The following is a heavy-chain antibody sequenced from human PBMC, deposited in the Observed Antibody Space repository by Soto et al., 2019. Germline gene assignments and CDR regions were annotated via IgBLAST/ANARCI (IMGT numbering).Heavy chain of an antibody. J-gene: IGHJ5*02. D-gene: IGHD2-2*01. CDR3: ARGGDIVVVPGDNWFDP. V-gene: IGHV1-69*01. Sequence: QVQLVQSGAEVKKPGSSVKVSCKASGGTFSSYAISWVRQAPGQGLEWMGGIIPIFGTANYAQKFQGRVTITADESTSTAYMELSSLRSEDTAVYYCARGGDIVVVPGDNWFDPWGQGTLVTVSS. CDR2: IIPIFGTA. CDR1: GGTFSSYA.